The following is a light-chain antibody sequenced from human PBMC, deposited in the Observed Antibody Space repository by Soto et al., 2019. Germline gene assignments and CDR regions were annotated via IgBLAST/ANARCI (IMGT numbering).Light chain of an antibody. V-gene: IGKV3-11*01. CDR3: QQRNSWPPTFT. CDR2: DTS. CDR1: QSVGSF. Sequence: VLTQSLATLSLSPRERATLSCRASQSVGSFLAWYQQKPGQAPRLLIYDTSIRATGIPARFSGSGSGTDFTLTISSLEPEDFAVYYCQQRNSWPPTFTFGQGTRLE. J-gene: IGKJ5*01.